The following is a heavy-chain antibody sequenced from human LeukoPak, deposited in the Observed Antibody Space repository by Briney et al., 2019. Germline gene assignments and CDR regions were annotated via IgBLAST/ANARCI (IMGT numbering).Heavy chain of an antibody. J-gene: IGHJ3*02. CDR3: ANHLLSIGGAFDI. CDR1: GFTFSSYS. CDR2: LSSGSGDNT. V-gene: IGHV3-23*01. Sequence: PGGSLTLSCAASGFTFSSYSMSWVRQAPGKRLGWVSALSSGSGDNTFYADSVKGRFTISRDNSKNTLYLQMSSLRANDTAVYYCANHLLSIGGAFDIWGQGTMVTVSS. D-gene: IGHD3-16*01.